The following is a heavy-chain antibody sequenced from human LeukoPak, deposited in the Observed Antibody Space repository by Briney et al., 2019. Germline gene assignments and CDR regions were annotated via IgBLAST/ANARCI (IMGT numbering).Heavy chain of an antibody. Sequence: SETLSLTCAVYGGSFSGYYWSWIRQPPGKVLEWIGETNHSGSTNYNPSLKSRVTISVDTSKNQFSLKLSSVTAADTAVYYCARGRDSSSSLGYYYYYMDVWGKGTTVTVSS. CDR2: TNHSGST. D-gene: IGHD6-6*01. CDR3: ARGRDSSSSLGYYYYYMDV. V-gene: IGHV4-34*01. J-gene: IGHJ6*03. CDR1: GGSFSGYY.